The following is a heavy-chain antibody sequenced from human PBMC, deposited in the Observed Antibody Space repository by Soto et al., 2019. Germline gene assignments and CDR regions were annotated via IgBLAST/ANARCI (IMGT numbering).Heavy chain of an antibody. CDR3: ARARSPGMITFGGVIFDY. CDR1: GGSISSYY. V-gene: IGHV4-59*01. Sequence: QVQLQESGPGLVKPSETLSLTCTVSGGSISSYYWSWIRQPPGKGLEWIGYIYYSGSTNYNPSLQSRVTISVDTSKNQFSLKLSSVTAADTAVYYCARARSPGMITFGGVIFDYWGQGTLVTVSS. D-gene: IGHD3-16*01. J-gene: IGHJ4*02. CDR2: IYYSGST.